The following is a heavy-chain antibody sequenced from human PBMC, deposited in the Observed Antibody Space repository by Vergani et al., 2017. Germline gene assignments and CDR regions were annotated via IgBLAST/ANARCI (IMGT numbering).Heavy chain of an antibody. J-gene: IGHJ4*02. V-gene: IGHV5-51*01. CDR2: IDPADSDT. Sequence: EVELVQSGPEMRKPGESLKISCKGSEYSFGNYWIGWVRQMPGKGLEWMGIIDPADSDTRYSPSFQGQVTISADKSISTAFLQWDSLKASDTALYYFARHTTYTDSWGQGTLVTVSS. CDR1: EYSFGNYW. CDR3: ARHTTYTDS. D-gene: IGHD1-1*01.